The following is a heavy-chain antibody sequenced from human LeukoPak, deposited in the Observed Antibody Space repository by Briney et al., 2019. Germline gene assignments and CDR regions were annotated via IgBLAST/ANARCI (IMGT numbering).Heavy chain of an antibody. CDR2: IYYTGNT. V-gene: IGHV4-39*07. D-gene: IGHD3-3*02. CDR1: GGSISSSSYY. Sequence: SETLSLTCTVSGGSISSSSYYWGWIRQPPGKGLEWIGSIYYTGNTYYNPSLKSRVTISVDTSKNQFSLKLSSVTAADTAVYYCASIYNINIRRYYYYYMDVWGKGTTVTVSS. CDR3: ASIYNINIRRYYYYYMDV. J-gene: IGHJ6*03.